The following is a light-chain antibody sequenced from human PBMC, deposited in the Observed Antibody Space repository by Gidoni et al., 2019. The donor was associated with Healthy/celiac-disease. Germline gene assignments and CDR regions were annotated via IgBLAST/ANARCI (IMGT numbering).Light chain of an antibody. J-gene: IGLJ2*01. CDR1: RSNIGAGYD. CDR2: GNS. CDR3: QSYDSSLSGVV. Sequence: QSALLQPPSVSGAPGQRVTISCTGSRSNIGAGYDVHWYQQLPGTAPKLLIYGNSNRPSGVPDRFSGSKSGTSASLAITGLQAEDEADYYCQSYDSSLSGVVFGGGTKLTVL. V-gene: IGLV1-40*01.